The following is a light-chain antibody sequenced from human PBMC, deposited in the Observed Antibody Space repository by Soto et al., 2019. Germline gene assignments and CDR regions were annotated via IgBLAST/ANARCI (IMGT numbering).Light chain of an antibody. V-gene: IGKV1-33*01. CDR1: HDISNY. CDR2: DVS. CDR3: QQYENLPPKFT. Sequence: DIQMTQSPSSLSASVGDRVTITCQSIHDISNYLNWYQHKAGEAPKLLIYDVSHLETGVPSRFSGSGSGTDFTFNITSLQPEDVATYYCQQYENLPPKFTFGPGTKLDIK. J-gene: IGKJ3*01.